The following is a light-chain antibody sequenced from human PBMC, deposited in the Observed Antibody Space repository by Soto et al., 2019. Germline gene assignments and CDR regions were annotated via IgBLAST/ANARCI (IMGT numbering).Light chain of an antibody. CDR2: TAS. V-gene: IGKV3-15*01. J-gene: IGKJ2*01. CDR1: QNVASH. CDR3: QQYRSWPSGT. Sequence: EIVMTQSPATLSLSPGERATLSCRASQNVASHLAWYQQKPGQAPRLLIYTASTRATGIPARFSGSGSETEFTLTISSLQSEDFAVYYRQQYRSWPSGTFGQGTKLEIK.